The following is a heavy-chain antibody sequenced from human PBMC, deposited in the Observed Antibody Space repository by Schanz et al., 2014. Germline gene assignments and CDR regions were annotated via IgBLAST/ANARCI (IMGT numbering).Heavy chain of an antibody. CDR1: GITFSSHS. J-gene: IGHJ4*02. Sequence: EVHLVESGGGLVQPGGSLRLSCAASGITFSSHSFNWVRQAPGKGLEWVSAISGGGGTTYYTDSVKGRFTISRDNAKNSLYLQMNSLRAEDTAVYYCARSRSGFYFDYWGQGTLVTVSS. V-gene: IGHV3-48*01. CDR3: ARSRSGFYFDY. CDR2: ISGGGGTT. D-gene: IGHD1-26*01.